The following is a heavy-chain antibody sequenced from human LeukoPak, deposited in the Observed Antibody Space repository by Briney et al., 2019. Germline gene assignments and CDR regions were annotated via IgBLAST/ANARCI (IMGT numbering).Heavy chain of an antibody. D-gene: IGHD3-10*01. J-gene: IGHJ3*02. Sequence: PGGSLRLSCAASGFTFSSYWMSWVRQAPGKGLEWVANIKQDGSEKYYVDSVKGRFTISRDNAKNSLYLQMNRLRAEDTAVYYCAREGITMVRGVILGYAFDIGGQGTMVTVSS. V-gene: IGHV3-7*01. CDR2: IKQDGSEK. CDR1: GFTFSSYW. CDR3: AREGITMVRGVILGYAFDI.